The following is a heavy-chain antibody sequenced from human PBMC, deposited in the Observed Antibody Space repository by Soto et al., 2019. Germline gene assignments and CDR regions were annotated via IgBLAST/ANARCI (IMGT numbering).Heavy chain of an antibody. Sequence: GESLKISCKGSGYNFAFYWIGWVRQMPGKGLEWMGIIYPVDSDTRYSPSFQGQVTISVDKSISTAYLQLSSLKASDTAMYFCARQSLYSSYAFDFWGQGTMVTVSS. CDR2: IYPVDSDT. V-gene: IGHV5-51*01. D-gene: IGHD3-22*01. CDR1: GYNFAFYW. J-gene: IGHJ3*01. CDR3: ARQSLYSSYAFDF.